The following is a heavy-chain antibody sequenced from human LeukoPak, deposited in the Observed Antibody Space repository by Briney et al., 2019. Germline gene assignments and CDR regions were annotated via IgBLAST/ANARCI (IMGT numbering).Heavy chain of an antibody. J-gene: IGHJ3*02. CDR3: ARAVGITIFGVARGAFDI. Sequence: PSQTLSLTCTVSGGSISSGGYYWSWIRQAPGKGLEWIVYIYHSGSTYYNPSLKSRVTISVGRSKNQFSLKLSSVTAADTAVYYCARAVGITIFGVARGAFDIWGQGTMVTVSS. V-gene: IGHV4-30-2*01. D-gene: IGHD3-3*01. CDR2: IYHSGST. CDR1: GGSISSGGYY.